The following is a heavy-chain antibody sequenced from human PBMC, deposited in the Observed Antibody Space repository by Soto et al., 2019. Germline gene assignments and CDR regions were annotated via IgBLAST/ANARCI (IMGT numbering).Heavy chain of an antibody. J-gene: IGHJ6*02. Sequence: PGESLKISCKGSGYSFTSYWIGWVRQMPGKGLEWMVIIYPGDSDTRYSPSFQGQVTISADKSISTAYLQWSSLKASDTVMYYCARPVTTTNYNYYLMEVWGQGTPVTVSS. CDR2: IYPGDSDT. CDR3: ARPVTTTNYNYYLMEV. D-gene: IGHD4-17*01. V-gene: IGHV5-51*01. CDR1: GYSFTSYW.